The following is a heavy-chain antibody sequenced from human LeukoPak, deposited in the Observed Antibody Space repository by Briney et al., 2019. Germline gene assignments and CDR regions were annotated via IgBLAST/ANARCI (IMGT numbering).Heavy chain of an antibody. J-gene: IGHJ4*02. CDR3: TTDEPGIAAAAY. CDR1: GFTFSNAW. V-gene: IGHV3-15*01. Sequence: PGGSLRLSCAASGFTFSNAWMSWVRQAPGKGLEWVGRIKSKTDGGTTDYAAPVKGRFTISRDDSENTLYLQMNSLKTEDTAVYYCTTDEPGIAAAAYWGQGTLVTVSS. CDR2: IKSKTDGGTT. D-gene: IGHD6-13*01.